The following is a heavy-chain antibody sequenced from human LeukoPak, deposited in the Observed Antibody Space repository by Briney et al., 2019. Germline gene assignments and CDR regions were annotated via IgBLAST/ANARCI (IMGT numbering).Heavy chain of an antibody. V-gene: IGHV1-2*02. CDR3: ARDLDYDLLFDY. Sequence: ASVKVSCKASGYTFTGYYMHWVRQAPGQGLEWMGWIDPNSGGTNYAQKFQGRVTMTRDTSISTAYMELSRLRSDDTAVYYCARDLDYDLLFDYWGQGILVTVSS. CDR2: IDPNSGGT. CDR1: GYTFTGYY. D-gene: IGHD4-17*01. J-gene: IGHJ4*02.